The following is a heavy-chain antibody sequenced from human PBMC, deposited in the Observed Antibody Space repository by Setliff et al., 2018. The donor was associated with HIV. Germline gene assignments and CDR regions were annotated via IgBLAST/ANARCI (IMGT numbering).Heavy chain of an antibody. CDR2: VYHSGST. V-gene: IGHV4-38-2*01. J-gene: IGHJ4*02. Sequence: SETLSLTCSVSGYSMRSGYYGGWIRQPPGKGLEWIGSVYHSGSTYYNPSLKTRVTISVDTSKNQFSLKLTSVTAADTAVYYCAIGYNYGPGCFDCWGQGRLVTVSS. CDR1: GYSMRSGYY. CDR3: AIGYNYGPGCFDC. D-gene: IGHD5-18*01.